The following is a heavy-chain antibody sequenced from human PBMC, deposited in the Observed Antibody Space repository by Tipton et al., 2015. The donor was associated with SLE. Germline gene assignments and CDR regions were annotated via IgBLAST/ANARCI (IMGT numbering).Heavy chain of an antibody. J-gene: IGHJ1*01. CDR2: IYYSGST. Sequence: TLSLTCTVSGGSISSYYWSWIRQPPGKGLEWIGYIYYSGSTNYNPSLKSRVTISVDTSKNQFSLKLSSVTAADTAVYYCARDREYFQHWGQGTLVTVSS. CDR1: GGSISSYY. D-gene: IGHD1-26*01. CDR3: ARDREYFQH. V-gene: IGHV4-59*01.